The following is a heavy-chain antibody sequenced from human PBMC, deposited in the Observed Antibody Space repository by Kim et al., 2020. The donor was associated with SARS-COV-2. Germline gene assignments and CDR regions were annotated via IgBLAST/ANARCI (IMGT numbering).Heavy chain of an antibody. CDR1: GGSISNSFNY. D-gene: IGHD3-22*01. Sequence: SETLSLSCTVSGGSISNSFNYWGWIRQRPGKGLEWIGSVYHSGSTYDSPSLKSRVTVSVDTSKNQFSLKVTSVTAEDTAVYFCARLPHDSRGSVDCWGQGILVTVSS. V-gene: IGHV4-39*01. J-gene: IGHJ4*02. CDR3: ARLPHDSRGSVDC. CDR2: VYHSGST.